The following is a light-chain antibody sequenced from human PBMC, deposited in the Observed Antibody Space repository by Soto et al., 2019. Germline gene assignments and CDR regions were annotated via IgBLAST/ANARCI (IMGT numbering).Light chain of an antibody. V-gene: IGLV2-14*01. CDR3: SSYRSSSTLG. CDR1: SSAVGGYNN. Sequence: QFVVTQPGSVSWSSGKSLTNSCTGNSSAVGGYNNVSWYQQHPGKAPKLMIYDVSNRPSGVSNRFSGSKSGNTASLTISGLQAEDEADYYCSSYRSSSTLGFGTGTKVTVL. CDR2: DVS. J-gene: IGLJ1*01.